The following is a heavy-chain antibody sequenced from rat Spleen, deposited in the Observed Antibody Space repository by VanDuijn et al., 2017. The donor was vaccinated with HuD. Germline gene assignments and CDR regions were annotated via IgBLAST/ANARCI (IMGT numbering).Heavy chain of an antibody. J-gene: IGHJ2*01. CDR1: GFTFSSFA. D-gene: IGHD1-2*01. V-gene: IGHV5-25*01. Sequence: EVQLVESGGGLVQPGRSLKLSCAASGFTFSSFAMTWVRQAPKKGLEWVATITSGGSNTYYPDSVKGRFTISRDNAKSTLYLQMDSLRSEDTATYYCAKDDSSYIYAPFDYWGQGVMVTVSS. CDR3: AKDDSSYIYAPFDY. CDR2: ITSGGSNT.